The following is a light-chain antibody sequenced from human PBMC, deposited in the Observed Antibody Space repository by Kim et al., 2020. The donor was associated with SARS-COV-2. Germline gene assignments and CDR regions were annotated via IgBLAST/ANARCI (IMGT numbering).Light chain of an antibody. J-gene: IGLJ3*02. CDR2: DVS. V-gene: IGLV2-14*03. CDR1: SSDIGNYDY. Sequence: GQSITISCTGTSSDIGNYDYVSWYQQHPGKAPKLMIYDVSNRPSGVSNRFSGSKSGNTASLTIPGLQAEDEADYYCCSYTTTSTRVFGGGTQLTVL. CDR3: CSYTTTSTRV.